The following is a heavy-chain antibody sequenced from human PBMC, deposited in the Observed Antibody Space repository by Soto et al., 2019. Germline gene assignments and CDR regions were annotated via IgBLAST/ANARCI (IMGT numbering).Heavy chain of an antibody. CDR3: AKEEGGLRYFDWLWRRNPFDI. CDR2: ISWNSGSI. V-gene: IGHV3-9*01. J-gene: IGHJ3*02. CDR1: GFTFDDYA. Sequence: EVQLVESGGGLVQPGRSLRLSCAASGFTFDDYAMHWVRQAPGKGLEWVSGISWNSGSIGYADSVKGRFTISRDNAKNSLYLQMNSLRAEDTALYYCAKEEGGLRYFDWLWRRNPFDIWGQGTMVTVSS. D-gene: IGHD3-9*01.